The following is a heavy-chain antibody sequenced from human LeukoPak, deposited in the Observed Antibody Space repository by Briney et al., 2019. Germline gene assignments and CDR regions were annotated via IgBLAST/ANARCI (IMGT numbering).Heavy chain of an antibody. CDR2: VSHFGST. J-gene: IGHJ4*02. CDR3: ARTEPSGWYYFDY. D-gene: IGHD6-19*01. V-gene: IGHV4-38-2*02. Sequence: SETLSLTCTVSGYSINDGYNWGWIRQPPGKGLEWIGYVSHFGSTYYNPSLKHRLTISEDTSKNQFSLSLTSVTAADTAVYYCARTEPSGWYYFDYWGQGNLVTVSS. CDR1: GYSINDGYN.